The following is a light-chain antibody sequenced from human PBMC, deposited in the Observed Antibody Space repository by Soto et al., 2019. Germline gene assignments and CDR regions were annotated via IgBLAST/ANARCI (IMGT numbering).Light chain of an antibody. CDR1: LNVNSY. J-gene: IGKJ4*01. CDR2: DAS. CDR3: QQFYSTPLT. Sequence: VLPQSPPTLSWHPAEAATLSCWASLNVNSYLAWYQQKPGQAPRLLIYDASSRPPGIPDRFSAIGSGTDVTLTISGLQEEDGAGYKGQQFYSTPLTFVGGTKVDIK. V-gene: IGKV3-11*01.